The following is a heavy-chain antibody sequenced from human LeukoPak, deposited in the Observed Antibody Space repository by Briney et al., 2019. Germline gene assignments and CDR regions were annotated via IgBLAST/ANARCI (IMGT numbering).Heavy chain of an antibody. CDR2: IYPGDSDT. CDR3: ARTEIAVAGTDNWFDP. D-gene: IGHD6-19*01. Sequence: GESLKISCKGSGYSFTSNWISWVRQMPGKGLEWMGIIYPGDSDTRYSPSFQGQVTISADKSISTAYLQWSSLKASDTAMYYCARTEIAVAGTDNWFDPWGQGTLVTVSS. CDR1: GYSFTSNW. V-gene: IGHV5-51*01. J-gene: IGHJ5*02.